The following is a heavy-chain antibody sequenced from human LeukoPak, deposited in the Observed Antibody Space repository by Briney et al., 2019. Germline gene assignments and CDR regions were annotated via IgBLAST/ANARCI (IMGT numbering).Heavy chain of an antibody. J-gene: IGHJ4*02. CDR2: IDPSDSYT. V-gene: IGHV5-10-1*01. CDR3: VRERGGGRGRSFDY. CDR1: GYSFTTYW. D-gene: IGHD3-16*01. Sequence: GESLKISCKGSGYSFTTYWISWVRQMPGKGLEWMGRIDPSDSYTNYSPSFQGHVTISADKSISTAYLQWSSLKASDTAMYYCVRERGGGRGRSFDYWGQGTLVTVPS.